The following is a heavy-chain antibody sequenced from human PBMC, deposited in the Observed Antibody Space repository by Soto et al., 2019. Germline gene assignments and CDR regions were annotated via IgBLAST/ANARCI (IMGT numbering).Heavy chain of an antibody. D-gene: IGHD5-12*01. CDR1: GGTFSSYT. CDR2: IIPILGIA. J-gene: IGHJ3*02. V-gene: IGHV1-69*02. Sequence: GASVKVSCKASGGTFSSYTISWVRQAPGQGLEWMGRIIPILGIANYAQKFQGRVTITADKSTSTAYMELSSLRSEDTAVYYCARGPDIVATTDAFDIWGQGTTVTVSS. CDR3: ARGPDIVATTDAFDI.